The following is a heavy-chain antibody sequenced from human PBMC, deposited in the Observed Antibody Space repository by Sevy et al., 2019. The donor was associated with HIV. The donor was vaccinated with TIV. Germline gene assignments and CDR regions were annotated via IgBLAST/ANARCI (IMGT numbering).Heavy chain of an antibody. CDR3: VRAIAADGSF. CDR1: GFTLNSYW. D-gene: IGHD6-13*01. CDR2: IKQDGSVK. Sequence: GGSLRLSCVASGFTLNSYWMSWVRQAPGKGLEWVANIKQDGSVKYYVDSVKGRFTISRDNARNSLYLQMNSLRVEDTALYYCVRAIAADGSFWVQGTLVTVSS. J-gene: IGHJ4*02. V-gene: IGHV3-7*01.